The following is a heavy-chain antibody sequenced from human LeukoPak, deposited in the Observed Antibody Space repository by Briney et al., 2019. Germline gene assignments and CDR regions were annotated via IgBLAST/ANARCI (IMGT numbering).Heavy chain of an antibody. Sequence: ASVKVSCKASGYTFTMYYIHWVRQAPGQGLEWMGMINPSDGATTYAQKFQGRVTITADKSTSTADMELSSLRSEDTAVYYCARGGGRWLQLSVADYYGMDVWGRGTTVTVSS. V-gene: IGHV1-46*01. J-gene: IGHJ6*02. CDR2: INPSDGAT. CDR3: ARGGGRWLQLSVADYYGMDV. CDR1: GYTFTMYY. D-gene: IGHD5-24*01.